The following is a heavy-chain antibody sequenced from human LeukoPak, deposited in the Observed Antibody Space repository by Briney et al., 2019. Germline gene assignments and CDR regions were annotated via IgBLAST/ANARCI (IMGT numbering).Heavy chain of an antibody. CDR1: GFTFSSYA. J-gene: IGHJ4*02. CDR2: ISSNGGST. Sequence: GGSLRLSCSASGFTFSSYAMHWVRQAPGKGLEYVSAISSNGGSTSYADSVKGRFTISRDNSKDSLYLQMNSLRTEDTALYFCTKDPYGTGGDYWGQGTLVTVSS. CDR3: TKDPYGTGGDY. V-gene: IGHV3-64*04. D-gene: IGHD2-8*02.